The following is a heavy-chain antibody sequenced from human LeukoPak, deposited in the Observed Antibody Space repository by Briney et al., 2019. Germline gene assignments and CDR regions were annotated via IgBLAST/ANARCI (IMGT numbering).Heavy chain of an antibody. CDR3: ARDPGGSGN. CDR1: GFTFSSYS. CDR2: ISRSSSTI. V-gene: IGHV3-48*04. Sequence: GGSLRLSCAASGFTFSSYSMNWVRQAPGKGLEWVSYISRSSSTIYYADSVKGRFTISRDNAANSLHLQLNSLRAEDTAVYYCARDPGGSGNWGQGTLVTVSS. J-gene: IGHJ4*02. D-gene: IGHD3-10*01.